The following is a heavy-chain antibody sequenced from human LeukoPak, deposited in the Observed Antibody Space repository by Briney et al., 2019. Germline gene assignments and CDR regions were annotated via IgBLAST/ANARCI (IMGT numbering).Heavy chain of an antibody. CDR1: GGTFSSYA. D-gene: IGHD1-26*01. CDR3: ARGGIVGATTTYFDY. J-gene: IGHJ4*02. Sequence: SVKVSCKASGGTFSSYAFIWVRQAPGEGLEWMGWTIPIFGTANYAQKFQGRVTITADESTSTAYMELSSLRSEDTAVYYCARGGIVGATTTYFDYWGQGTLVTVSS. V-gene: IGHV1-69*13. CDR2: TIPIFGTA.